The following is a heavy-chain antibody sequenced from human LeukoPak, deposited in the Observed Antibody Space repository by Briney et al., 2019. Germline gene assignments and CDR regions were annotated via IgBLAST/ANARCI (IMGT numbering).Heavy chain of an antibody. V-gene: IGHV3-30-3*01. D-gene: IGHD6-19*01. CDR3: ARGIRYSSGWYGLNWYFDL. J-gene: IGHJ2*01. CDR2: ISYDGSNK. CDR1: GFTFSSYA. Sequence: GGSLRLSCAASGFTFSSYAMHWVRQAPGKGLEWVAFISYDGSNKYYADSVKGRFTISRDNSKNTLYLQMNSLRAEDTAVYYCARGIRYSSGWYGLNWYFDLWGRGTLVTVSS.